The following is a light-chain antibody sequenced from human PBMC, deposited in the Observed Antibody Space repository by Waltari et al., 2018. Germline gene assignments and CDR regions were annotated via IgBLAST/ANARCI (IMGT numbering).Light chain of an antibody. CDR3: AAWDDSLTAWL. J-gene: IGLJ3*02. V-gene: IGLV1-47*01. CDR1: TSNIGSYH. Sequence: QSGLTQSPSVSGTPGQRVTISCSGSTSNIGSYHVYWYQQLTGAAPKLLIYRNEQRPSGVPDRFSGSKSVTSASLAISGLRSEDEAFYYCAAWDDSLTAWLFGGGTKLTVL. CDR2: RNE.